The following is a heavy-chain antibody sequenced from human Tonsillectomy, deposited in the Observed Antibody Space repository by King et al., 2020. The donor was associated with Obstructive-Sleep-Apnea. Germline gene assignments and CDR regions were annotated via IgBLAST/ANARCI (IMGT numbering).Heavy chain of an antibody. CDR3: AKDGLAAAGTAGSYFDY. D-gene: IGHD6-13*01. Sequence: VQLVESGGVVVQPGGSLRLSCAASGFTFDDYAMHWVRQAPGKGLEWVSLISWDGGSTYYADSVKGRFTISRDNSKNSLYLQMNSLRAEDTALYYCAKDGLAAAGTAGSYFDYWGQGTLVTVSS. CDR2: ISWDGGST. V-gene: IGHV3-43D*03. CDR1: GFTFDDYA. J-gene: IGHJ4*02.